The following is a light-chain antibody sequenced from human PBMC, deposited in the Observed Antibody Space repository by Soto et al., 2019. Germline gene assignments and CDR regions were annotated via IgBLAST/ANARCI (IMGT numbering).Light chain of an antibody. CDR1: QSVSSN. Sequence: EMVMTQSPATLSVSPGERATLSCRASQSVSSNLAWYQQKPGQAPRLLIYGASTRATGIPARFSGSGSGTEFTLTISSLQSEDFAVYYCQQYGSSPPYTFGQGTKVEIK. V-gene: IGKV3-15*01. CDR3: QQYGSSPPYT. J-gene: IGKJ2*01. CDR2: GAS.